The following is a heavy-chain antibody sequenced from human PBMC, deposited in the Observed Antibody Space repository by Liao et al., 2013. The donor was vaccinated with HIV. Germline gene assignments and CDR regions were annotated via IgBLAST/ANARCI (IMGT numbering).Heavy chain of an antibody. CDR1: GGSFSGYY. D-gene: IGHD2-15*01. Sequence: QVQPQQWGAGLLKPSETLSLTCAVYGGSFSGYYWSWIRQPPGKGLEWIGEINHSGSTNYNPSLKSRVTISVDTSKNQFSLKLSSVTAADTAVYYCARERIPLKFGYFDLWGRGTLVAVSS. V-gene: IGHV4-34*01. CDR3: ARERIPLKFGYFDL. CDR2: INHSGST. J-gene: IGHJ2*01.